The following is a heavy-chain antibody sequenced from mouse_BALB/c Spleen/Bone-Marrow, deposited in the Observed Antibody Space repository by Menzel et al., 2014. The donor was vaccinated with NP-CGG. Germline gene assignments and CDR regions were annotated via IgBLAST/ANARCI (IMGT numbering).Heavy chain of an antibody. CDR1: GYAFSSSW. CDR3: ARGGNYRFDY. Sequence: LQESGPELVKPGASVKISCKASGYAFSSSWMNWVKQRPGQGLEWIGRIYPGDGDTNYNGKFKGKATLTADKSSSTAYMQLSSLTSVDSAVYFCARGGNYRFDYWGQGTTLTVSS. D-gene: IGHD2-1*01. J-gene: IGHJ2*01. CDR2: IYPGDGDT. V-gene: IGHV1-82*01.